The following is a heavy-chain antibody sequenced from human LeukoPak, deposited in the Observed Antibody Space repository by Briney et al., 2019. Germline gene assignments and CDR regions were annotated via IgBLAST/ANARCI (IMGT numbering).Heavy chain of an antibody. Sequence: GGSLRLSCAASGFTFSSYSMNWVRQAPGKGLEWVSSISSSSSYIYYADSVKGRLTISRDNAKNSLYLQMNSLRAEDTAVYYCAREYYYDSSGYLHYYMDVWGKGTTVTVSS. CDR3: AREYYYDSSGYLHYYMDV. V-gene: IGHV3-21*01. D-gene: IGHD3-22*01. J-gene: IGHJ6*03. CDR1: GFTFSSYS. CDR2: ISSSSSYI.